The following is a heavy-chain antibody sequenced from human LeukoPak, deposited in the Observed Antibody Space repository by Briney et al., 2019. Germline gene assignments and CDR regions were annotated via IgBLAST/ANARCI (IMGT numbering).Heavy chain of an antibody. V-gene: IGHV4-39*07. D-gene: IGHD3-22*01. CDR3: ARESGITMIVVVIEDAFDI. CDR1: GGSISSSSYY. CDR2: IYYSGST. J-gene: IGHJ3*02. Sequence: SETLSLTCTVSGGSISSSSYYWGWIRQPPGKGLEWIGSIYYSGSTYYNPSLKSRVTISVGTSKNQFSLKLSSVTAADTAVYYCARESGITMIVVVIEDAFDIWGQGTMVTVSS.